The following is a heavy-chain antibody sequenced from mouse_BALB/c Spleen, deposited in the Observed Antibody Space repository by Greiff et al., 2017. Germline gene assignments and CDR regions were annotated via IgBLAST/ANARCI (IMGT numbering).Heavy chain of an antibody. V-gene: IGHV5-6-5*01. CDR2: ISSGGST. CDR1: GFTFSSYA. J-gene: IGHJ2*01. CDR3: ARGGYGTDFDY. D-gene: IGHD2-10*02. Sequence: EVQLVESGGGLVKPGGSLKLSCAASGFTFSSYAMSWVRQTPEKRLEWVASISSGGSTYYPDSVKGRFTISRDNARNILYLQMSSLRSEDTAMYYCARGGYGTDFDYWGQGTTLTVSS.